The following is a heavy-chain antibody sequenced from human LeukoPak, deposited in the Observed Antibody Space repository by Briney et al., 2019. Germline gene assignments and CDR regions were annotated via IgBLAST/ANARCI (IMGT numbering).Heavy chain of an antibody. Sequence: PGRSLRLSCSASGFTFDDYAMHWVRQAPGKGLELVSGISWNSGSIGYADSVKGRFTISRDNAKNSLYLQMNSLRAEDTALYYCAKDSSTSFNWFDPWGQGTLVTVSS. CDR2: ISWNSGSI. J-gene: IGHJ5*02. V-gene: IGHV3-9*01. CDR3: AKDSSTSFNWFDP. CDR1: GFTFDDYA. D-gene: IGHD2-2*01.